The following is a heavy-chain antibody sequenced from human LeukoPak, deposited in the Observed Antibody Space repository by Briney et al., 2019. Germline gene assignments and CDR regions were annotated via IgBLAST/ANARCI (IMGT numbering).Heavy chain of an antibody. CDR2: IRSDGSNK. CDR3: AKDLRYYYYYMDV. J-gene: IGHJ6*03. V-gene: IGHV3-30*02. CDR1: GFSFSSYG. Sequence: PGGSLRLSCAGSGFSFSSYGMHWVRQAPGKGLEWMAFIRSDGSNKYYTDSVRGRFTISRDNSKNTLYLQMNSLRAEDTAVYYCAKDLRYYYYYMDVWGKGTTVTISS.